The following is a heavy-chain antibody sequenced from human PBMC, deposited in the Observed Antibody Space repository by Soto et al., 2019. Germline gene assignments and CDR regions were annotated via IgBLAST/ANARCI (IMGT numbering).Heavy chain of an antibody. Sequence: SETLSLTCTVSGGSISSGGYYWSWIRQHPGKGLEWIGYIYYSGSTYYNPSLKSRVTISVDTSKNQFSLKLSSVTAADTAVYYCARGRITMDRSYFDYWGQGTLVTVSS. J-gene: IGHJ4*02. CDR1: GGSISSGGYY. V-gene: IGHV4-39*01. D-gene: IGHD3-10*01. CDR2: IYYSGST. CDR3: ARGRITMDRSYFDY.